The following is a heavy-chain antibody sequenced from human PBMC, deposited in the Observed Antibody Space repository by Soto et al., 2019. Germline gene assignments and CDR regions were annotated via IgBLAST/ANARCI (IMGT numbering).Heavy chain of an antibody. J-gene: IGHJ4*02. V-gene: IGHV1-2*02. CDR3: ARGTGVWGLNIYYFDY. Sequence: QVQLVQSGAEVKKPGASVKVSCKASGYTFTGYYMHWVRQAPGQELEWMGWINPNSGGTNYAQKCQGRLTITRDTSMSTAHMELSRLISDDTAVYYGARGTGVWGLNIYYFDYWGQVTLVTVSS. CDR2: INPNSGGT. D-gene: IGHD1-26*01. CDR1: GYTFTGYY.